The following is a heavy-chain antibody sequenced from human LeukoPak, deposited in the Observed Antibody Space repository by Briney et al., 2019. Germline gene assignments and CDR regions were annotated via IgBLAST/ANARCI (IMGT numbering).Heavy chain of an antibody. D-gene: IGHD3-22*01. Sequence: SLRLSCAASGFTFSDYYMSWIRQASGKGLEWVSLISNSSSYTKYADSVKGRFTISRDNAKNSLYLQMNSLRAEDTAVYYCARDKGIPRYYDSSGQTYYYYGMDVWGQGTTVTVSS. CDR1: GFTFSDYY. V-gene: IGHV3-11*05. J-gene: IGHJ6*02. CDR2: ISNSSSYT. CDR3: ARDKGIPRYYDSSGQTYYYYGMDV.